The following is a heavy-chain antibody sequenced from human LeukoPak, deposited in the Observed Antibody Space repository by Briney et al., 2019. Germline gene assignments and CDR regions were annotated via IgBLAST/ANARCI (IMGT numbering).Heavy chain of an antibody. Sequence: GGSLRLSCAASGFSFDIYAMGWVRQAPGKGLEWVANIKQDGSEKYYVDSVKGRFTISRDSAKNSLYLQMNSLRAEDTAVYYCAREMKVRGVSIYYYYVDVWGKGTTVTVSS. CDR2: IKQDGSEK. J-gene: IGHJ6*03. V-gene: IGHV3-7*01. CDR3: AREMKVRGVSIYYYYVDV. CDR1: GFSFDIYA. D-gene: IGHD3-10*01.